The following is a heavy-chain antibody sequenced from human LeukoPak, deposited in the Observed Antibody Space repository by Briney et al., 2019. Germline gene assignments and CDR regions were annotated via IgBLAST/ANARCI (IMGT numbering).Heavy chain of an antibody. J-gene: IGHJ4*02. Sequence: GSLRLSCAASGFTFSSYAMSWVRQAPGKGLEWVSAISDSGGSTYYADSVKGRFTISRDNSKNTLDLQMNILRAEDSAVYYCARAIQLWFPTTDYWGQGTLVTVSS. CDR1: GFTFSSYA. D-gene: IGHD5-18*01. V-gene: IGHV3-23*01. CDR3: ARAIQLWFPTTDY. CDR2: ISDSGGST.